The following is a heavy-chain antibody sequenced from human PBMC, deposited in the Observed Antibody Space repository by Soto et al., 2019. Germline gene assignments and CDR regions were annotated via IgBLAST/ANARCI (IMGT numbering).Heavy chain of an antibody. CDR3: ARAGCDGGSCYTLVGLRYGMDV. D-gene: IGHD2-15*01. J-gene: IGHJ6*02. Sequence: VQLVESGGGVVQPGMSLRRSCAASGFTFGSYVMHWVRQAPGKGLEWVAIISYDGNNKYYADSVKGRFTISRDNSKNTLYLQMNSLRAEDTAVYYCARAGCDGGSCYTLVGLRYGMDVWGQGTTVTVSS. CDR1: GFTFGSYV. CDR2: ISYDGNNK. V-gene: IGHV3-30-3*01.